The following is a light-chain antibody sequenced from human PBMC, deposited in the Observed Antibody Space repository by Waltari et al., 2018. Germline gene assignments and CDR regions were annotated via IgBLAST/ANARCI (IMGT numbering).Light chain of an antibody. Sequence: EIVLTQSPGTLSLSPGERATLSCRASQSVSSSYLAWYQQKPGQAPRLLIYGAASMGTGIPDRFSGSGSGTDCTLTISRLEPEDFAVYYCQQYGSTLSWTFGQGTKLEIK. V-gene: IGKV3-20*01. CDR3: QQYGSTLSWT. J-gene: IGKJ1*01. CDR1: QSVSSSY. CDR2: GAA.